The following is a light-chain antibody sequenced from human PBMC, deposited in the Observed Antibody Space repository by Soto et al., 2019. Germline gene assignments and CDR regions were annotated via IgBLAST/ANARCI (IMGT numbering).Light chain of an antibody. Sequence: EFVLTHSPGTLSSSACERATLSCSASQTVRNNYLAWYQQKPGQAPRLLIYDASSRATGIPDRFSGGGSGTDFTLTISRLEPEDFAVYYCQQFSSYPLTFGGGTKVDNK. CDR1: QTVRNNY. V-gene: IGKV3-20*01. CDR3: QQFSSYPLT. CDR2: DAS. J-gene: IGKJ4*01.